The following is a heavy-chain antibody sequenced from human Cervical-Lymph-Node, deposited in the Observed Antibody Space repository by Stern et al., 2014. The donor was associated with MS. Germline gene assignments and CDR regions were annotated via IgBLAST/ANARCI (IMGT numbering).Heavy chain of an antibody. J-gene: IGHJ4*02. Sequence: QITLKESGPALVKPTQTLTLTCTFSGFSLSTSGMRVSWIRQPPGKALEWLGRLDWDDDKFYSTSLKTRLTISKDTSKNQVVLTMTNMDPVDTATYYCARSPPYYEFWNDYYYFDYWGQGTLVAVSS. V-gene: IGHV2-70*04. CDR3: ARSPPYYEFWNDYYYFDY. CDR2: LDWDDDK. D-gene: IGHD3-3*01. CDR1: GFSLSTSGMR.